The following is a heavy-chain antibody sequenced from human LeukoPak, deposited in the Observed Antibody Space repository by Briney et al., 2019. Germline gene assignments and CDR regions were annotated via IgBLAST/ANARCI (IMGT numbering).Heavy chain of an antibody. CDR3: ATQRGYCSDGNCYFDY. J-gene: IGHJ4*02. V-gene: IGHV3-23*01. Sequence: PGGSLRLSCAASGFTFSSYSMNWVRQAPGKGLEWVAAISGGGGSTYYADYARGRFTISRDNSKNTLYLQMNTLRAEDAAVYYCATQRGYCSDGNCYFDYWGQGTLVTVSS. CDR2: ISGGGGST. CDR1: GFTFSSYS. D-gene: IGHD2-15*01.